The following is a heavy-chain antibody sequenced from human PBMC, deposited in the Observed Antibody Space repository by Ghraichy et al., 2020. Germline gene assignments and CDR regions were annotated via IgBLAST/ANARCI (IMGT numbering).Heavy chain of an antibody. V-gene: IGHV5-51*01. D-gene: IGHD6-6*01. CDR2: IYPGDSDT. CDR3: ARHPATEYSSSPSAFDI. Sequence: GESLNISCKGSGYSFTSYWIGWVRQMPGKGLEWMGIIYPGDSDTRYSPSFQGQVTISADKSISTAYLQWSSLKASDTAMYYCARHPATEYSSSPSAFDIWGQGTMVTVSS. J-gene: IGHJ3*02. CDR1: GYSFTSYW.